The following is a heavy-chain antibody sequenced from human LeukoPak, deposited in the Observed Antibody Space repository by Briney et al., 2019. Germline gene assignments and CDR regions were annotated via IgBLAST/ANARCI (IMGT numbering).Heavy chain of an antibody. Sequence: ASVKVSCKASGYTFTSYAMNWVRQAPGQGLEWMGWINTNTGNPTYAQGFTGRFVFSLDTSVSTAYLQISSLKAEDTAVYYCARGSLTGYSSSWYLSPGMDVWGQGTTVTVSS. CDR3: ARGSLTGYSSSWYLSPGMDV. CDR1: GYTFTSYA. D-gene: IGHD6-13*01. V-gene: IGHV7-4-1*02. CDR2: INTNTGNP. J-gene: IGHJ6*02.